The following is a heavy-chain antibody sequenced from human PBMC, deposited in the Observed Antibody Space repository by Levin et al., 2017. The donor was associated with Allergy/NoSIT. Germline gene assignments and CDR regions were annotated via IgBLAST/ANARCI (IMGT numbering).Heavy chain of an antibody. CDR2: IKQDGSEK. V-gene: IGHV3-7*01. Sequence: GESLKISCAASGFTFSSYWMSWVRQAPGKGLEWVANIKQDGSEKYYVDSVKGRFTISRDNAKNSLYLQMNSLRAEDTAVYYCARAVVVPAAMVGGGYYYYYYGMDVWGQGTTVTVSS. CDR3: ARAVVVPAAMVGGGYYYYYYGMDV. J-gene: IGHJ6*02. CDR1: GFTFSSYW. D-gene: IGHD2-2*01.